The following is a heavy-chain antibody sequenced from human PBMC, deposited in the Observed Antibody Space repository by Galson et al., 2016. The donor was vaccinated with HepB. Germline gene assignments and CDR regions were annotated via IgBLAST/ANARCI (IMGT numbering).Heavy chain of an antibody. J-gene: IGHJ4*02. Sequence: SLRLSCAASGFTFSSYVMSWVRQAPGKGLQWVSAISGIGDSTFYADSVKGRFTISRDNSKNTLYLQMDSLRADDTALYYCAKRRENWGHFDYWGQGTLVTVSS. CDR1: GFTFSSYV. D-gene: IGHD7-27*01. CDR3: AKRRENWGHFDY. V-gene: IGHV3-23*01. CDR2: ISGIGDST.